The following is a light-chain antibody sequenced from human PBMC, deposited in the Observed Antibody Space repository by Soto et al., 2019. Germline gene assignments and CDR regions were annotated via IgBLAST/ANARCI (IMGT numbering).Light chain of an antibody. CDR2: DAS. CDR1: QSVNKW. CDR3: QQYQSGPYP. J-gene: IGKJ2*01. V-gene: IGKV1-5*01. Sequence: DIQMTQSPSTLSASVGDRVTITCRASQSVNKWLAWYQQKPGRAPNLVIYDASTLQTSVTSTFSGSGSGTEFTLTISSLQPDDFGAYSGQQYQSGPYPFGQGTKLEIK.